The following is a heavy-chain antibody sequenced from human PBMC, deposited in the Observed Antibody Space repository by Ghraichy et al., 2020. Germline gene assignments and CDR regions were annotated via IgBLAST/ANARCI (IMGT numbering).Heavy chain of an antibody. CDR3: AKDGLVIMLYGEYPDY. J-gene: IGHJ4*02. D-gene: IGHD2-8*01. CDR2: ITGSGGST. V-gene: IGHV3-23*01. Sequence: GGSLRLSCAASGFTFSTYAMSWVRQAPGKGLEWVSSITGSGGSTYYADSVKGRFTISRDNSKDTLYLQLNSLRAEDTAVYYCAKDGLVIMLYGEYPDYWGQGTLVTVSS. CDR1: GFTFSTYA.